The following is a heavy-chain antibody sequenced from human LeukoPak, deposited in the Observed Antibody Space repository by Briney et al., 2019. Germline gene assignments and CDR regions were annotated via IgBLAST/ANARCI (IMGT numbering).Heavy chain of an antibody. Sequence: KPGGSLRLSCAASGFTFSSYSMNWVRRAPGKGLEWVSSIGSNSKYIYYADSVKGRFTTSRDNAENSLYLQVDSLRAEDTAVYYCARGPDIVVIPIVDDAFDIWGQGTMVTVSS. D-gene: IGHD2-2*01. CDR3: ARGPDIVVIPIVDDAFDI. J-gene: IGHJ3*02. CDR2: IGSNSKYI. V-gene: IGHV3-21*01. CDR1: GFTFSSYS.